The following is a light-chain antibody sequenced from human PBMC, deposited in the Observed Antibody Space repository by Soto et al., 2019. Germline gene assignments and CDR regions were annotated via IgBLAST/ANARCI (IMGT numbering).Light chain of an antibody. CDR3: QVWDSSSDQQV. J-gene: IGLJ2*01. CDR1: NIGSKN. CDR2: YDS. Sequence: SYELTQPPSVSVAPGKTARITCGGNNIGSKNVHWYQHKPGQAPVLVIYYDSDRPSGIPERVSGSNSGNTATLTISRVEAGDEDDYYCQVWDSSSDQQVFGGGTKLTVL. V-gene: IGLV3-21*04.